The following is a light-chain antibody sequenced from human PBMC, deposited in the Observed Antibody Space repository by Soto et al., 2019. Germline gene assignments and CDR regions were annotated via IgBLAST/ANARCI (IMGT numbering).Light chain of an antibody. CDR3: QRYGSSPTFT. CDR2: GAS. J-gene: IGKJ2*01. Sequence: EIVLTQSPGTLSLSPGERATLSCRASQRVSSSYLAWYQQKPGQAPRLLIYGASSRATGIPDRFSGSGSGTDFTLTISRLEPEGFAVYFCQRYGSSPTFTFGQGTKVEI. CDR1: QRVSSSY. V-gene: IGKV3-20*01.